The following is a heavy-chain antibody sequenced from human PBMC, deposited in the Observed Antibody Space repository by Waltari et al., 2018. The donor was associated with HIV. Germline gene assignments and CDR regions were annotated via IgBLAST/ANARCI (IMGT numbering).Heavy chain of an antibody. CDR3: AKAYYENTAYYYDF. Sequence: EVQLLESGGGLVQPGGSRRLSCVASGFAYVSYAITWVRQSPERGLEWVAAVSGRGAKSFYADSVKGRFTISRDNSKNTVFLQMNSLRAADTAIYYCAKAYYENTAYYYDFWGRGTRVTVSS. CDR1: GFAYVSYA. J-gene: IGHJ4*02. D-gene: IGHD3-22*01. V-gene: IGHV3-23*01. CDR2: VSGRGAKS.